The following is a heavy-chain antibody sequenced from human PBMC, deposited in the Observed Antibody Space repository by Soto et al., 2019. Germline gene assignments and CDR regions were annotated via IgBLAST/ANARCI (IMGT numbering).Heavy chain of an antibody. V-gene: IGHV1-18*01. CDR3: ARDQAPNKYYYYGMDV. CDR2: ISTYRGNT. J-gene: IGHJ6*02. CDR1: GYTFTTYG. Sequence: ASVKVSCKASGYTFTTYGISWVRQAPGQGLEWMGWISTYRGNTNYAQNLQGRVSMTTDTSTSTAYMELRSLRSDDTAVYYCARDQAPNKYYYYGMDVWGQGTTVTVSS.